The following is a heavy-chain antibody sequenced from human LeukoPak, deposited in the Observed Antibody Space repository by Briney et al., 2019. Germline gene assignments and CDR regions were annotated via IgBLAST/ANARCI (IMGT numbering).Heavy chain of an antibody. CDR1: GASINNSTYY. D-gene: IGHD4-23*01. V-gene: IGHV4-39*01. J-gene: IGHJ4*02. Sequence: PSETLSLTCTVSGASINNSTYYWGWIRQPPGKGLRWIGTISDSGNTYFNPSLRSRVTISVDASKNQFSLKGTSVTAADTAVYYCARQGDGGRAYDHWGQGTLVTVSS. CDR3: ARQGDGGRAYDH. CDR2: ISDSGNT.